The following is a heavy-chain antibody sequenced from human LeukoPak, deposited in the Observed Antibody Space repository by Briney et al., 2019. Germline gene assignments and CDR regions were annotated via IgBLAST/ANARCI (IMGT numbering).Heavy chain of an antibody. CDR3: ARDRDSNWYPYHDY. Sequence: PGGSLRLSCAASGFTFSSYWMSWVRQAPGKGLEWMANIKPDGSQKYYVDSVKGRFTISRDNAKNSLYLQVDSLTAEDTAIYYCARDRDSNWYPYHDYWGQGVLVTVSS. CDR2: IKPDGSQK. D-gene: IGHD6-13*01. J-gene: IGHJ4*02. V-gene: IGHV3-7*03. CDR1: GFTFSSYW.